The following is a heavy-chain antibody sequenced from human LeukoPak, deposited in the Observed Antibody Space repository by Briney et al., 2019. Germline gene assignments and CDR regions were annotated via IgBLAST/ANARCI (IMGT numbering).Heavy chain of an antibody. CDR2: ISYNSDTI. CDR3: ARGYCGGDCYSGLYFDL. J-gene: IGHJ2*01. D-gene: IGHD2-21*02. CDR1: GFTFDDYA. Sequence: GGSLRLSCAASGFTFDDYAMHWVRQAPGKGLEWVSGISYNSDTIAYADSVKGRFTISRDNAKKSLYLQMNSQRAEDAAVYYCARGYCGGDCYSGLYFDLGGRGTGVTVSS. V-gene: IGHV3-9*01.